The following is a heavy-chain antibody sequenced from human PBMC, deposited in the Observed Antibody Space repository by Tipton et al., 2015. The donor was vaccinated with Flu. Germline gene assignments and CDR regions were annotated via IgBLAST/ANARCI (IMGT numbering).Heavy chain of an antibody. CDR2: IKPSGGGT. V-gene: IGHV3-23*01. CDR1: GFTFSSYI. CDR3: AKDHAGSGWAHHS. D-gene: IGHD6-19*01. Sequence: SLRLSCAASGFTFSSYIMSWLRHSPGKGLEWVSSIKPSGGGTYYAESVKGRFTISRDDSRNTFYLQMNSLTTDDTALYFCAKDHAGSGWAHHSWGQGTLVTVSS. J-gene: IGHJ4*02.